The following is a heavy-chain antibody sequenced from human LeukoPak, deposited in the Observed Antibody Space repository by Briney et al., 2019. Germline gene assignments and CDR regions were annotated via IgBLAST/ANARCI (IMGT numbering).Heavy chain of an antibody. J-gene: IGHJ4*02. Sequence: SETLSLTCAVYGGSFSGYYWSWIRQPPGKGLEWIGEIDHSGSTNYDLSLKSRVTISVDTSKNQFSLKLSSVTAADTAVYYCAGNIAARLDYWGQGTLVTVSS. V-gene: IGHV4-34*01. CDR2: IDHSGST. CDR3: AGNIAARLDY. CDR1: GGSFSGYY. D-gene: IGHD6-6*01.